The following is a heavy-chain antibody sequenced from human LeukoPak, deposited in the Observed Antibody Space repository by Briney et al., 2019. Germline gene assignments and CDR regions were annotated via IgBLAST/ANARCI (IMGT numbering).Heavy chain of an antibody. CDR3: AVYNWNDEGAFDI. Sequence: ASVKVSCKASGYTFTGYYMHWVRQAPGQGLEWMGWINPNSGGTNYAQKFQGRVTMTRDTSISTAYMELSRLRSDDTAVYYCAVYNWNDEGAFDIWGQGTMVTVSS. J-gene: IGHJ3*02. CDR1: GYTFTGYY. CDR2: INPNSGGT. D-gene: IGHD1-20*01. V-gene: IGHV1-2*02.